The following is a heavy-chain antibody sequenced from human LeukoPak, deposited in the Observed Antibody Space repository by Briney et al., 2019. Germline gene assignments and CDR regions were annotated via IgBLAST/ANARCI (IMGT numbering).Heavy chain of an antibody. D-gene: IGHD1-26*01. CDR3: ARDRAPRGSYEIYYFDY. Sequence: PSETLSLTCTVSGASISSSSYSWGWVRQPPGKGLEWIGSIFYSGRTDYTPSLKSRVAMSVDTPENQFSLRLSSVTAADTAVYYCARDRAPRGSYEIYYFDYWGQGTLVTVSS. V-gene: IGHV4-39*07. CDR1: GASISSSSYS. J-gene: IGHJ4*02. CDR2: IFYSGRT.